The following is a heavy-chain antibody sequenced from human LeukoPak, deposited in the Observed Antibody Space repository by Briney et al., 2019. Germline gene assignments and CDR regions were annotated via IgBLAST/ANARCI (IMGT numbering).Heavy chain of an antibody. V-gene: IGHV3-21*01. CDR3: ASPLRYGYSSSSTDY. J-gene: IGHJ4*02. D-gene: IGHD6-6*01. Sequence: GGSLRLFCAASGFTFSSYSMNWVRQAPGKGLEWVSSISSSSSYIYYADSVKGRFTISRDNAKNSLYLQMNSLRAEDTAVYYCASPLRYGYSSSSTDYWGQGTLVTVSS. CDR2: ISSSSSYI. CDR1: GFTFSSYS.